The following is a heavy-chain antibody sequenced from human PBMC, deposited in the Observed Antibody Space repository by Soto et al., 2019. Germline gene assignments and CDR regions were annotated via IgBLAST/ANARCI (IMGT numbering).Heavy chain of an antibody. CDR3: ARPRYCSGGSCFPNTYYFDY. CDR2: MNPNSGNT. J-gene: IGHJ4*02. CDR1: GYTFTSYD. D-gene: IGHD2-15*01. V-gene: IGHV1-8*01. Sequence: VKVSCKASGYTFTSYDINWVRQATGQGLEWMGWMNPNSGNTGYAQKFQGRVTITADKSTSTAYMELSSLRSEDTAVYYCARPRYCSGGSCFPNTYYFDYWGQGTLVTVSS.